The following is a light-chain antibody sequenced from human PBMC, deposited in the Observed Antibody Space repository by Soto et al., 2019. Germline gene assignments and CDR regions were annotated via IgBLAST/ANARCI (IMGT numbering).Light chain of an antibody. CDR2: LYSDGSH. CDR1: SGHSSYA. J-gene: IGLJ1*01. CDR3: QTWGTGIHV. V-gene: IGLV4-69*01. Sequence: QPVLTQSPSASASLGASVKLTCTLSSGHSSYAIAWHPQQPEKGPRYLMKLYSDGSHSKGDGIPDRFSGSSSGAERYLTISSLQSEDEADYYCQTWGTGIHVFGTGTKLTVL.